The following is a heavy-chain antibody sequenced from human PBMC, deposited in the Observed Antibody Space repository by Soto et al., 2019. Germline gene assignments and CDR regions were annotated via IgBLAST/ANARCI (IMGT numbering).Heavy chain of an antibody. Sequence: QSGADVKTPGASVKVSCQASGYTFNIYAIHWVRQAPGQRPEWMGWMNAGNGNTEYSPKFHGRVTMTRDRYARAAYMELSGLTSEDTAVYYCARDCTYCGGDTGREAFDIWGQGTMVTVS. CDR1: GYTFNIYA. V-gene: IGHV1-3*01. J-gene: IGHJ3*02. D-gene: IGHD2-21*01. CDR2: MNAGNGNT. CDR3: ARDCTYCGGDTGREAFDI.